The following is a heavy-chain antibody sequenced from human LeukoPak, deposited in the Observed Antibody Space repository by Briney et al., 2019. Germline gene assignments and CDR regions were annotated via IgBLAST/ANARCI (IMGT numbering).Heavy chain of an antibody. CDR2: INHSGST. V-gene: IGHV4-34*01. J-gene: IGHJ4*02. D-gene: IGHD3-22*01. CDR3: VGYYDSSGYYD. CDR1: GGSFSGYY. Sequence: SETLSLTCAVYGGSFSGYYWSWIRQPPGKGLEWIGEINHSGSTNYNPSLKSRVTISVDTSKIQFSLKLSSVTAADTAVYYCVGYYDSSGYYDWGQGTLVTVSS.